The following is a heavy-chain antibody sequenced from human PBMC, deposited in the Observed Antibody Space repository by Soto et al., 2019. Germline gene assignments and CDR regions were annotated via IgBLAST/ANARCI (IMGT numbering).Heavy chain of an antibody. CDR1: GGSISSAGHY. CDR3: ARAVSQTTDNAFDV. J-gene: IGHJ3*01. Sequence: QVQLQESGPGLVKPSQTLSLTCTVSGGSISSAGHYWTWIRQHPGKGLEWIEYIYYSGSTYYNPSLKRRVIXXVXTXXNQFSLKLSSVTAADTAVYYCARAVSQTTDNAFDVWGQGTMVTVSS. V-gene: IGHV4-31*03. D-gene: IGHD4-17*01. CDR2: IYYSGST.